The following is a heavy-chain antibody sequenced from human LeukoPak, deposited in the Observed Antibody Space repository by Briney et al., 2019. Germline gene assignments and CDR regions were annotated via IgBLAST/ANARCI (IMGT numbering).Heavy chain of an antibody. CDR1: GYRFNAYW. V-gene: IGHV5-51*01. J-gene: IGHJ3*01. Sequence: MAGESLKISCKGSGYRFNAYWIAWVRQMPGEGLEWMGIIYPDDSDTRYSPSFQGQVTISADKSVRTAYLQWSSLKASDTAMYYCARPNITSYYDSRGYDAFDVWGQGTMVTVSS. CDR3: ARPNITSYYDSRGYDAFDV. D-gene: IGHD3-22*01. CDR2: IYPDDSDT.